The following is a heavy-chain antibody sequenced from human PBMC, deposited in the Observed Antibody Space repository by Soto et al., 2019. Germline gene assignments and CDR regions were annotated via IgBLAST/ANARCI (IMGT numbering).Heavy chain of an antibody. CDR3: AKTSGAHYGMDV. Sequence: VGSLRLSCAASGFTFSSYGMHWVRQAPGKGLEWVAVISYDGSNKYYADSVKGRFTISRDNSKNTLYLQMNSLRAEDTAVYYCAKTSGAHYGMDVWGQGTTVTAP. CDR1: GFTFSSYG. CDR2: ISYDGSNK. V-gene: IGHV3-30*18. D-gene: IGHD1-26*01. J-gene: IGHJ6*02.